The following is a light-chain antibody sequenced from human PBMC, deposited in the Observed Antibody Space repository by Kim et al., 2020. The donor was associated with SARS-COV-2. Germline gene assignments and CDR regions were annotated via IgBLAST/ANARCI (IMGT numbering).Light chain of an antibody. J-gene: IGKJ2*01. CDR3: QQYGSSPLT. CDR1: QSVSSSY. V-gene: IGKV3-20*01. Sequence: EIVLTQSPGTLSLSPGERATLSCRASQSVSSSYLAWYQQKPGQAPRLLIYGASSRATGIPDRFSGSGSGTDFTLTISRLEPEDFAVSYCQQYGSSPLTFGQGTKLEI. CDR2: GAS.